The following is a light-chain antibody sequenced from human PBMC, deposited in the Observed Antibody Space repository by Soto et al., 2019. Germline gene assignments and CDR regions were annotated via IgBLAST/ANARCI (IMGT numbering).Light chain of an antibody. V-gene: IGLV1-51*01. CDR2: DDN. CDR3: GTWDSSLSAVV. CDR1: SSNIGGNS. Sequence: QSVLTQPPSVSAAPGQKVTISCSGSSSNIGGNSVSWYQQLPGTAPKLLIYDDNKRPSGIPDRFSGSKSGTSATLGITGLQTGDEADYYCGTWDSSLSAVVFGGGTQLTV. J-gene: IGLJ2*01.